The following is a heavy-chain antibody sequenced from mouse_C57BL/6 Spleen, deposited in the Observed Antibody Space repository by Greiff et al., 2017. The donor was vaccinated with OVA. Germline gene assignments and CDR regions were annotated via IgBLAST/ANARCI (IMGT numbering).Heavy chain of an antibody. V-gene: IGHV5-4*01. CDR3: ARDRTGTEYFDV. Sequence: EVQLVESGGGLVKPGGSLKLSCAASGFTFSSYAMSWVRQTPEKRLEWVATISDGGSYTYYPDNVKGRFTISRDNAKNNLYLQMSHLKSEDTAMYYCARDRTGTEYFDVWGTGTTVTVSS. J-gene: IGHJ1*03. CDR2: ISDGGSYT. D-gene: IGHD4-1*01. CDR1: GFTFSSYA.